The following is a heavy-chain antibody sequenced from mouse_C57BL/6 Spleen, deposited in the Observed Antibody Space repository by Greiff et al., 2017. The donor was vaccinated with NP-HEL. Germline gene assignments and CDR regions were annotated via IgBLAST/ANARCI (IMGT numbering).Heavy chain of an antibody. CDR1: GYTFTSYW. D-gene: IGHD2-1*01. Sequence: QVQLQQPGAELVKPGASVKLSCKASGYTFTSYWMQWVKQRPGQGLEWIGEIDPSDSYTNYNQKFKGKATLTVDTSSSTAYMQLSSLTSEDSAVYYCARRREDYGNWYFDVWGTGTTVTVSS. V-gene: IGHV1-50*01. J-gene: IGHJ1*03. CDR2: IDPSDSYT. CDR3: ARRREDYGNWYFDV.